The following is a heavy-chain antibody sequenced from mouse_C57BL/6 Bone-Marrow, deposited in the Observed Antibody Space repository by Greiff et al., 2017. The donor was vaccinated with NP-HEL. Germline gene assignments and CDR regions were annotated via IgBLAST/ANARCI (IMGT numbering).Heavy chain of an antibody. Sequence: EVKLVESGGGLVQPGGSLSLSCAASGFTFTDYYMSWVRQPPGKALEWLGFIRNKANGYTTEYSASVKGRFTISRDNSQSILYLQMNALRAEDSATYYCARQDSSGYVGYWGQGTTLTVSS. V-gene: IGHV7-3*01. CDR3: ARQDSSGYVGY. J-gene: IGHJ2*01. CDR1: GFTFTDYY. D-gene: IGHD3-2*02. CDR2: IRNKANGYTT.